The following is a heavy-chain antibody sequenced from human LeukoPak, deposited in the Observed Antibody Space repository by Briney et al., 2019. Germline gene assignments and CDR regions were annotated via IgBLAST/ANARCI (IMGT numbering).Heavy chain of an antibody. J-gene: IGHJ4*02. CDR3: ARAGLYNWNYEGTTYFDF. CDR2: ISYDGSNK. Sequence: PGGSLRLSCAASGFTFSSYGMHWVRQAPGKGLEWVAVISYDGSNKYYADSVKGRFTISRDNAKNSLYLQMNSLRAEDTALYYCARAGLYNWNYEGTTYFDFWGQGTLVTASA. D-gene: IGHD1-7*01. CDR1: GFTFSSYG. V-gene: IGHV3-30*03.